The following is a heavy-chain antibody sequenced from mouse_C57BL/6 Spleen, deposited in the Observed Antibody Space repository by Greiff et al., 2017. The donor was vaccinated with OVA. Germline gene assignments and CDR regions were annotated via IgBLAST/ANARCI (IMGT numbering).Heavy chain of an antibody. Sequence: QVQLQQPGAELVKPGASVKLSCKASGYTFTSYWMQWVKQRPGQGLEWIGEIDPSDSYTNYNQKFKGKATLTVDTSSSTAYMQLSSLTSEDSAVYYCARRWNYGSDYWGQGTTLTVSS. CDR1: GYTFTSYW. J-gene: IGHJ2*01. CDR2: IDPSDSYT. D-gene: IGHD1-1*01. V-gene: IGHV1-50*01. CDR3: ARRWNYGSDY.